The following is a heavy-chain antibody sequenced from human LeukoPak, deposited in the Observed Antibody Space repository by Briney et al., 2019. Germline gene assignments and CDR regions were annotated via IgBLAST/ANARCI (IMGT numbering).Heavy chain of an antibody. CDR1: GFTFSSYS. J-gene: IGHJ6*02. V-gene: IGHV3-21*01. CDR2: ISSSSSYI. D-gene: IGHD3-22*01. CDR3: ARDGSSGYYYYYYGMDV. Sequence: GGSLRLSCAASGFTFSSYSMNWVRQAPGKGLEWVSSISSSSSYIYYADSVKGRFTISRDNAKNSLYLQMSSLRAEDTAVYYCARDGSSGYYYYYYGMDVWGQGTTVTVSS.